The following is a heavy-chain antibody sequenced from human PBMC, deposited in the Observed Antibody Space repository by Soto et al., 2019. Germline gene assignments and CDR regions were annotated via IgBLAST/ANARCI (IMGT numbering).Heavy chain of an antibody. D-gene: IGHD6-13*01. J-gene: IGHJ5*02. CDR2: ISAFFGKA. CDR3: AKSSSSWYAEDWFDP. CDR1: GYTFTSYG. V-gene: IGHV1-69*13. Sequence: SVKVSCKASGYTFTSYGISWVRQAPGQGLEWMGGISAFFGKANYAQKFQGRVTITADESTSTAYMELSSLRSEDTAVYYCAKSSSSWYAEDWFDPWGQGTLVTVSS.